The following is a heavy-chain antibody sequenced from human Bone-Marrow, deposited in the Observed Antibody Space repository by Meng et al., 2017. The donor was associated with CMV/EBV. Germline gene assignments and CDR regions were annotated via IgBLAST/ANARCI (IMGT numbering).Heavy chain of an antibody. J-gene: IGHJ4*02. CDR3: ARDCLSFTGTTFGEFDY. D-gene: IGHD1-7*01. CDR2: IRAYNGNT. Sequence: YSFSGSGIGLGRQAPGRGLEWMGWIRAYNGNTSYAQKLQGRVTMTTATSTSTACMELRSLRSDDTAVYYCARDCLSFTGTTFGEFDYWGQGTLVTVSS. V-gene: IGHV1-18*01. CDR1: YSFSGSG.